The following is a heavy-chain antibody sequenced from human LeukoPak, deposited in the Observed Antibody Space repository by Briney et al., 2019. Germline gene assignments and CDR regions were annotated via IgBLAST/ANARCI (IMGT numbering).Heavy chain of an antibody. D-gene: IGHD5-18*01. J-gene: IGHJ4*02. CDR3: ARGRNTGRQFYFDY. CDR2: ITGSGGST. V-gene: IGHV3-23*01. Sequence: GGSLRLSCAASGFTFSTSAMNWVRQAPGKGLECVSPITGSGGSTSYTDSVKGRFTISRDNSKNTLYLQMNSLRAEDTAVYYCARGRNTGRQFYFDYWGQGTLVTVAS. CDR1: GFTFSTSA.